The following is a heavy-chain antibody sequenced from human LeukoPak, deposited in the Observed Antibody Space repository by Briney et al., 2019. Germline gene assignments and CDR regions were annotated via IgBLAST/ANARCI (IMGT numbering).Heavy chain of an antibody. CDR1: GFTFSTYG. V-gene: IGHV3-33*01. Sequence: PGRSLRLSCAASGFTFSTYGMHRVRQAPGKGLEWVAVIWYDGSNEYYADSVKGRFTISRDNSKNTLYLQMNSLRAEDTAVYYCARGFGSAVVISHLDYWGQGALVTVSS. CDR2: IWYDGSNE. J-gene: IGHJ4*02. CDR3: ARGFGSAVVISHLDY. D-gene: IGHD2-21*01.